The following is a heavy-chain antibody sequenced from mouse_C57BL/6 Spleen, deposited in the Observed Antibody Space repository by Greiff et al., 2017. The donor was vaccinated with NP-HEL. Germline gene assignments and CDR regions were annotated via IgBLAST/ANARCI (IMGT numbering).Heavy chain of an antibody. CDR1: GYTFTDYY. J-gene: IGHJ4*01. V-gene: IGHV1-19*01. CDR3: ARKLPDYAMDY. D-gene: IGHD2-1*01. CDR2: INPYNGGT. Sequence: EVKLQESGPVLVKPGASVKMSCKASGYTFTDYYMNWVKQSHGKSLEWIGVINPYNGGTSYNQKFKGKATLTVDKSSSTAYMELNSLTSEDSAVYYCARKLPDYAMDYWGQGTSVTVSS.